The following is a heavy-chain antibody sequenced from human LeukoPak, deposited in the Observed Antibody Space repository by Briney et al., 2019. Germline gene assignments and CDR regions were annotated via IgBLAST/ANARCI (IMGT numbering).Heavy chain of an antibody. CDR3: AELGITMIGGV. D-gene: IGHD3-10*02. J-gene: IGHJ6*04. V-gene: IGHV3-21*01. Sequence: GGSLRLSCAASGFTFNRYSMNWVRQAPGKGLAWVSSISTSSSYIYYADSVKGRFTISRDNARNSLYLQMNSLRAEDTAVYYCAELGITMIGGVWGKGTTVTISS. CDR1: GFTFNRYS. CDR2: ISTSSSYI.